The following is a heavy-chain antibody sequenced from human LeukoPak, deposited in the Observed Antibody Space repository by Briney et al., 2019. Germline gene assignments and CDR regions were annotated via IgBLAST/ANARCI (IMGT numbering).Heavy chain of an antibody. J-gene: IGHJ4*02. CDR1: GYTFTNYG. CDR2: ISPYNGNT. D-gene: IGHD2-15*01. CDR3: ARPGLYCSGGSCYSDY. V-gene: IGHV1-18*01. Sequence: GASVTVSCKASGYTFTNYGISWVRQPPGQGLEWMGWISPYNGNTNYAQKLQGIVTITRDTSTSTAYMELRSLRSDDTAVYYCARPGLYCSGGSCYSDYWGQGTLVTVSS.